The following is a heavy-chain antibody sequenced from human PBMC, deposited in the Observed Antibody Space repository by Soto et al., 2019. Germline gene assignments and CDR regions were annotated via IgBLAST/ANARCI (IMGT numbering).Heavy chain of an antibody. V-gene: IGHV3-48*01. CDR2: ISSSSSTI. J-gene: IGHJ4*02. Sequence: EVQLVESGGGLVQPGGSLRLSCVASGFTFSSYSMNWVRQAPGKGLEWVSYISSSSSTIYYADSVKGRFTISRDNAKNSLYLQMNSLRAEDTAVYYCAIVTTVVRPGYWGPGTLVTVSS. CDR1: GFTFSSYS. D-gene: IGHD4-17*01. CDR3: AIVTTVVRPGY.